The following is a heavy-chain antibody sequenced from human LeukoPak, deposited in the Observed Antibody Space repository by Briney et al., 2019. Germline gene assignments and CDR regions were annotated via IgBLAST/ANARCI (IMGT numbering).Heavy chain of an antibody. CDR3: AKDEPRLRFLEWLPYFDY. D-gene: IGHD3-3*01. CDR1: GFTFRSYA. CDR2: ISGSGGST. V-gene: IGHV3-23*01. J-gene: IGHJ4*02. Sequence: GGSLRLSCAASGFTFRSYAMSWVRQAPGKGLEWVSAISGSGGSTYYADSVKGRFTISRDNSKNTLYLQMNSLRAEDTAVYYCAKDEPRLRFLEWLPYFDYWGQGTLVTVSS.